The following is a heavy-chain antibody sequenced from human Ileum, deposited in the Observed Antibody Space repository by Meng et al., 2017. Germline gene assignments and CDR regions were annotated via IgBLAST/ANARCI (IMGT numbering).Heavy chain of an antibody. CDR1: GFSLSTTEVA. V-gene: IGHV2-5*02. CDR3: LHRREGIRAKYYFDY. D-gene: IGHD1-26*01. Sequence: SGPTLVKPTQTLTLTCTFSGFSLSTTEVAVGWIRQSPGKALEWLALIYWDDDKRYRPSLESRLTITKDTSSNRVVLTMTNMESVDTATYYCLHRREGIRAKYYFDYWGQGTLVTVSS. CDR2: IYWDDDK. J-gene: IGHJ4*02.